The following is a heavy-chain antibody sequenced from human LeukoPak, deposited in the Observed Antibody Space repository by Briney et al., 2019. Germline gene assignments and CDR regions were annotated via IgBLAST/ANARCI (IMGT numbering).Heavy chain of an antibody. CDR1: GGSVRSDSYY. D-gene: IGHD3-22*01. J-gene: IGHJ3*01. Sequence: SETLSLTCTVSGGSVRSDSYYWSWIRQPPGKGLEWIGYVYYSGSTNYNPSLKSRVTISVDTSKNQFSLKLRSVTAADTAVYYSVREAATDYYDSSGYYRQTEVFDAWGQGTMVTVSS. V-gene: IGHV4-61*01. CDR2: VYYSGST. CDR3: VREAATDYYDSSGYYRQTEVFDA.